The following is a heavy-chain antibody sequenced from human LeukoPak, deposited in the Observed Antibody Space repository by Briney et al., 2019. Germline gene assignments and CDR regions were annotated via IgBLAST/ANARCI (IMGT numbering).Heavy chain of an antibody. CDR3: AKDRDSSSWLAFDI. CDR2: ISGSGGST. CDR1: GFTFSRYA. D-gene: IGHD6-13*01. V-gene: IGHV3-23*01. Sequence: GGSLRLFCAASGFTFSRYAMSWVRQAPGKGLEWVSAISGSGGSTYYADSVKGRFTISRDNSRNTLYLQMNSLRAEDKSVYYCAKDRDSSSWLAFDIWGQGTMVTVSS. J-gene: IGHJ3*02.